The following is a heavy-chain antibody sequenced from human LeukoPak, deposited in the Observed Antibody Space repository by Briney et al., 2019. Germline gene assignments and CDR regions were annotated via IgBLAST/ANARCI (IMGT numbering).Heavy chain of an antibody. CDR1: GFTFSSYA. V-gene: IGHV3-23*01. J-gene: IGHJ4*02. CDR2: ISGSGGST. Sequence: GGSLRLSCAASGFTFSSYAMSWVRQAPGKGLEWVSAISGSGGSTYYADSVKGRFTISRDNSKNTLYLQMNSLRAGDTAVYYCAKASTYYYGSGSYYYVYWGQGTLVTVSS. CDR3: AKASTYYYGSGSYYYVY. D-gene: IGHD3-10*01.